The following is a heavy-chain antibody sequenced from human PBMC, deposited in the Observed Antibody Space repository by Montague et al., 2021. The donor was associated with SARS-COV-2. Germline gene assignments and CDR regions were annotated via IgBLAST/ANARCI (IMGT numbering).Heavy chain of an antibody. J-gene: IGHJ4*02. CDR2: ISYDGSNK. V-gene: IGHV3-30-3*01. D-gene: IGHD5-12*01. CDR3: SRPSSGYGYYFDY. CDR1: GFTFSSYA. Sequence: SLRLSCAASGFTFSSYAMHWVRQAPVKGLEWVAVISYDGSNKYYADSVKGRFTISRDNSKDTLYLQMNSLRAEDTAVYYCSRPSSGYGYYFDYWGQGTLVTVSS.